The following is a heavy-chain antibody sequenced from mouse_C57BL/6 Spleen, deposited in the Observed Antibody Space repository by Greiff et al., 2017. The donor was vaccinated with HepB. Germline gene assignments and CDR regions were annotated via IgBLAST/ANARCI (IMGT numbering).Heavy chain of an antibody. CDR3: ARRFEVDGDYFFDY. V-gene: IGHV1-50*01. D-gene: IGHD2-13*01. J-gene: IGHJ2*01. Sequence: VQLQQPGAELVKPGASVKLSCKASGYTFTSYWMQWVKQRPGQGLEWIGEIDPSDSYTNYNQKFKGKATLTVDTSSSTAYMQLSSLTSEDSAVYYCARRFEVDGDYFFDYWGQGTTLTVSS. CDR2: IDPSDSYT. CDR1: GYTFTSYW.